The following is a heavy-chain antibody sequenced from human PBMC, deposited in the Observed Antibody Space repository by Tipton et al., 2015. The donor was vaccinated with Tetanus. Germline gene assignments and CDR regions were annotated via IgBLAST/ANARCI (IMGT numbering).Heavy chain of an antibody. CDR2: IYTSGNS. CDR1: GDSISSFY. D-gene: IGHD2-2*01. Sequence: VKPSETLSLTCSVSGDSISSFYWSWIRQPAGKGLEWIGRIYTSGNSNYSPSLTGRVSMSLDTSKQQFSLSLTSATAADTAVYYCARGWSECSSWSCSPFDSWGQGTLVTVSS. CDR3: ARGWSECSSWSCSPFDS. J-gene: IGHJ4*02. V-gene: IGHV4-4*07.